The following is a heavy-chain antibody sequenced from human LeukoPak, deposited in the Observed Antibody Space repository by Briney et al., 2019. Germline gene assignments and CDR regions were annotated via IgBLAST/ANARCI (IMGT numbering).Heavy chain of an antibody. D-gene: IGHD5-12*01. CDR2: INHSGST. CDR3: ARGSVKWLRPYYFDY. Sequence: SETLSLTCAVYGGSFSGYYWSWIRQPPGKGLEWIGEINHSGSTNYNPSLKSRVTISVDTSKNQFSLKLSSVTAAETAVYYCARGSVKWLRPYYFDYWGQGTLVTVSS. V-gene: IGHV4-34*01. CDR1: GGSFSGYY. J-gene: IGHJ4*02.